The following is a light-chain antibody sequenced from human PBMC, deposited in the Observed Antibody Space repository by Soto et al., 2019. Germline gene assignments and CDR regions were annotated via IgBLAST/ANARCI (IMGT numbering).Light chain of an antibody. J-gene: IGLJ1*01. Sequence: QSALTQPASVSGSPGHSITISCTGTSSDFVGYNYVSWYQQHPGKAPKLMIYDVSNRPSGVSNRFSGSKSGNTASLTISGLQAEDEADYYCSSYTSSSTLYVFGTGTKLTVL. CDR1: SSDFVGYNY. CDR2: DVS. CDR3: SSYTSSSTLYV. V-gene: IGLV2-14*01.